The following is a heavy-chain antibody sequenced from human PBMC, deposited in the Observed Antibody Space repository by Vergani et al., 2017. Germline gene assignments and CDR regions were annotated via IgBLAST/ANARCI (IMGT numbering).Heavy chain of an antibody. CDR1: GFTFSSYG. Sequence: VQLVESGGGLVKPGGSLRLSCAASGFTFSSYGMHWVRQAPGKGLEWVAVISYDGSNKYYADSVKGRFTISRDNSKNTLYLQMNSLRAEDTAVYYCAKDXADGSSSRMDAVYYYYYGMDVWGQGTTVTVSS. J-gene: IGHJ6*02. D-gene: IGHD6-6*01. CDR3: AKDXADGSSSRMDAVYYYYYGMDV. V-gene: IGHV3-30*18. CDR2: ISYDGSNK.